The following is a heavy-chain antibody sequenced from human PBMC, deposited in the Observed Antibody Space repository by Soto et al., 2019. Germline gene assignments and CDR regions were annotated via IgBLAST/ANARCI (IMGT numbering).Heavy chain of an antibody. D-gene: IGHD1-7*01. V-gene: IGHV4-34*01. CDR3: ARGGRGWTNYHYYYYYGMDV. CDR1: GESFSGYY. CDR2: FTDTGNT. J-gene: IGHJ6*02. Sequence: AETLSLTCAVYGESFSGYYWSWIRQPPGKGLEWVGEFTDTGNTNNNPSLKSRVTISVDTSKNQFSLKLSSVTAADTAVYYCARGGRGWTNYHYYYYYGMDVWGQGTTVTVSS.